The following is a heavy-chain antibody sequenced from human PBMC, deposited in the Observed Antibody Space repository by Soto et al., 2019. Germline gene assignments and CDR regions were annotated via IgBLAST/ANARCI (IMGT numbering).Heavy chain of an antibody. CDR3: ATDDFARTKSAYYYMDV. D-gene: IGHD2-21*02. CDR1: GYTLTELS. J-gene: IGHJ6*03. V-gene: IGHV1-24*01. Sequence: ASVKVSCKVSGYTLTELSMHWVRQAPGKGLEWKGGFDPEDGETIYAQKFQGRVTMTEDTSTDTAYMELSSLRSEDTAVYYCATDDFARTKSAYYYMDVWGKGTTVTVSS. CDR2: FDPEDGET.